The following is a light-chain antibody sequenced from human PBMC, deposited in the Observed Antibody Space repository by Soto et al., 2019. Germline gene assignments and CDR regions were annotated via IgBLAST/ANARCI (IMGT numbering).Light chain of an antibody. CDR2: DVS. J-gene: IGLJ2*01. V-gene: IGLV2-14*01. Sequence: QSALTQPASVSGSPGQSIAISCTGSSSDVGAYDYVSWYQQHPGKAPKLMIYDVSKRPSGVSSRFSGSKSGNTASLTISGLQAEDEADYYCSSYTTSGARVFGGGTQLTVL. CDR3: SSYTTSGARV. CDR1: SSDVGAYDY.